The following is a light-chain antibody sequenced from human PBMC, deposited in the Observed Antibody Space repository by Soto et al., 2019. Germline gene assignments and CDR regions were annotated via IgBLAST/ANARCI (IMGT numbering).Light chain of an antibody. V-gene: IGKV3-20*01. CDR1: QSVSSSY. Sequence: EIVLTQSPGTLSLSPGERATLSCRASQSVSSSYLAWYQQKPGQAPRLLIYGASSRATGIPDRFSDSGSGTDFTLTISRLEPEDFAVYYCQQYGSSPPPITFGQGTRLEIK. J-gene: IGKJ5*01. CDR3: QQYGSSPPPIT. CDR2: GAS.